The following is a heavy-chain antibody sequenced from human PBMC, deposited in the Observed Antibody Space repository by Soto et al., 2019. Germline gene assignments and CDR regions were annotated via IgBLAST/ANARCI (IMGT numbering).Heavy chain of an antibody. J-gene: IGHJ6*02. CDR1: AGTFSSYA. Sequence: SVKVSCKASAGTFSSYAISWVRQAPGQGLEWMGGIIPIFGTANYAQKFQGRVTITADKSTSTAYMELSSLRSEDTAVYYCARDHIVVVPAAIPYYYYYGMDVWGQGTTVTVSS. CDR3: ARDHIVVVPAAIPYYYYYGMDV. V-gene: IGHV1-69*06. D-gene: IGHD2-2*02. CDR2: IIPIFGTA.